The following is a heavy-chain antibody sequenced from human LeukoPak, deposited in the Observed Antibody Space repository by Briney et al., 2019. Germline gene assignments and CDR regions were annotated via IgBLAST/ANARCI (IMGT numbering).Heavy chain of an antibody. D-gene: IGHD1-14*01. V-gene: IGHV1-69*05. CDR3: ATRRGMYYFDY. Sequence: SLKVSCKASGGTFSSYAISWVRQAPGQGLEWMGGIIPIFGTANYAQKFQGRVTITTDESTNTAYMELSSLRSEATAVYYWATRRGMYYFDYWGQGTLVTVSS. J-gene: IGHJ4*02. CDR2: IIPIFGTA. CDR1: GGTFSSYA.